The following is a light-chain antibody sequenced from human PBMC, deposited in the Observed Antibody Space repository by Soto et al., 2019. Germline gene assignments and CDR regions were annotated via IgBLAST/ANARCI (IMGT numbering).Light chain of an antibody. CDR2: GAS. J-gene: IGKJ1*01. CDR1: QSVSSSY. CDR3: QQYDSSPVT. Sequence: EIVLTQSPGTLSLSPGERATLSCRASQSVSSSYLARYQQKPGQAPRLLIYGASSRATGIPDRFIGSGSGTDFTLTISRLGPEEFAVYYCQQYDSSPVTFGQGTKVEIK. V-gene: IGKV3-20*01.